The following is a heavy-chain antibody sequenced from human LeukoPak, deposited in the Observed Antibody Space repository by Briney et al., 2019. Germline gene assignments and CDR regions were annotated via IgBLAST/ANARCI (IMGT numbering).Heavy chain of an antibody. Sequence: GGSLRISCAASGFPFSRYSMNWVRQAPGKGLEWVSSISSSSSYIYYADSVKGRFTISRDNAKNSLYLQMNSLRAEDTAVYYCARAGYCSSTSCYTNYYYYMDVWGKGTTVTVSS. J-gene: IGHJ6*03. CDR2: ISSSSSYI. V-gene: IGHV3-21*01. CDR3: ARAGYCSSTSCYTNYYYYMDV. CDR1: GFPFSRYS. D-gene: IGHD2-2*02.